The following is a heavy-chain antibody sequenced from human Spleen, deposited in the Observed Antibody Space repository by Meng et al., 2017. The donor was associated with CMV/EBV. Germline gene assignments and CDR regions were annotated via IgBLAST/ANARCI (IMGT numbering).Heavy chain of an antibody. CDR2: IFDSGIT. Sequence: SGASMSNSHWWSWVRQPPGKGLEWIGEIFDSGITNYNPSLKSRLTISEDKSHNQFSLKLNSVTAADTAVYYCARAYCGGDCYSGFDYWGQGILVTVSS. CDR3: ARAYCGGDCYSGFDY. V-gene: IGHV4-4*02. CDR1: GASMSNSHW. D-gene: IGHD2-21*01. J-gene: IGHJ4*02.